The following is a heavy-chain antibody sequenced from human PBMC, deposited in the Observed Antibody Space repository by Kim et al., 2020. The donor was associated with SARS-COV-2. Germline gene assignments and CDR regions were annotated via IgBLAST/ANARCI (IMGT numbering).Heavy chain of an antibody. CDR2: IYYSGST. Sequence: SETLSLTCTVSGGSISSSSYYWGWIRQPPGKGLEWIGSIYYSGSTYYNPSLKSRVTISVDTSKNQFSLKLSSVTAADTAVYYCARQIKDGGITPSFYYWGQGTLVTVSS. D-gene: IGHD1-20*01. CDR3: ARQIKDGGITPSFYY. CDR1: GGSISSSSYY. J-gene: IGHJ4*02. V-gene: IGHV4-39*01.